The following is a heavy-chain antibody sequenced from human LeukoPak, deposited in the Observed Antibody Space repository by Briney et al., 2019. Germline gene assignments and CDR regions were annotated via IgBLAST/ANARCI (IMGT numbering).Heavy chain of an antibody. CDR2: IHPDGSEK. J-gene: IGHJ4*02. CDR3: ARIYYFGDNNWRYFDN. D-gene: IGHD3-10*01. CDR1: GFTFNSYW. V-gene: IGHV3-7*01. Sequence: GGSLRLSCAASGFTFNSYWMSWVRQAPGKGLEWVANIHPDGSEKQYGDSVKGRFTTSRDNAKNSLYLQMNSLRAEDTAIYYCARIYYFGDNNWRYFDNWGQGTLVTVSS.